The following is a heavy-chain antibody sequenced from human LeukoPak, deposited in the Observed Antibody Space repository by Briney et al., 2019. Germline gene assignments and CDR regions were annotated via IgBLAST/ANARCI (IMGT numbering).Heavy chain of an antibody. J-gene: IGHJ6*03. CDR2: INHSGST. Sequence: PSETLSLTCAVYGGSFSGYYWSWIRQPPGKGLEWIGEINHSGSTNYNPSLKSRVTISVDTSKNQFSLKLSSVTAADTAVYYCARGFRRSSYTGYYYYYMDVWGKGTTVTVSS. D-gene: IGHD3-16*02. CDR1: GGSFSGYY. V-gene: IGHV4-34*01. CDR3: ARGFRRSSYTGYYYYYMDV.